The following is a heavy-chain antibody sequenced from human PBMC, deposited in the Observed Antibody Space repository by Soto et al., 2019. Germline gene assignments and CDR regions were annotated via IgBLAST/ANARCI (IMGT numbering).Heavy chain of an antibody. Sequence: EVQLVESGGGLVQPGGSLRLSCAASGFTFSDYWMSWVRQAPGKGLECVANIKTDGSEKYYVDPVKVRFTISRDNAKNSLYLQMSSLRAEDTAVYYCASSMGRGGNDYWGQGTLVAVSS. CDR2: IKTDGSEK. CDR1: GFTFSDYW. D-gene: IGHD3-10*01. V-gene: IGHV3-7*05. CDR3: ASSMGRGGNDY. J-gene: IGHJ4*02.